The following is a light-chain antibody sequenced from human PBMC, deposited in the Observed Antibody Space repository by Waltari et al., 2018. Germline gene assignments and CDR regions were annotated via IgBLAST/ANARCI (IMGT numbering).Light chain of an antibody. CDR1: NSDVDAYNY. CDR2: YVT. CDR3: SSYTSSSTPLV. J-gene: IGLJ2*01. V-gene: IGLV2-14*03. Sequence: QSALTQPASVSGSPGQAITISCTGTNSDVDAYNYVAWYQQPPGQAPKLMIYYVTSRPSGVSNRFSGSKSGNTASLTISGLQAEDEADYYCSSYTSSSTPLVFGGGTKLTVL.